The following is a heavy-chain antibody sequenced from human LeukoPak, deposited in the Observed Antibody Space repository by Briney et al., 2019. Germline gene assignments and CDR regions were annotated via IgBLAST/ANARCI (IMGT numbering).Heavy chain of an antibody. CDR3: ARGLWFDY. J-gene: IGHJ4*02. CDR2: INHSGST. D-gene: IGHD5-18*01. CDR1: GGSFSGYY. Sequence: SETLSLTCAVYGGSFSGYYWSWIRQPPGKGLEWIGEINHSGSTNYNPSLKSRVTISVDTSKNQFSLKQSSVTAADTAVYYCARGLWFDYWGQGTLVTVSS. V-gene: IGHV4-34*01.